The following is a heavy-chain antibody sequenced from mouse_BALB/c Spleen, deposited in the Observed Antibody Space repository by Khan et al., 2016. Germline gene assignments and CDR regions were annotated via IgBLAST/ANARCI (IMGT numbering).Heavy chain of an antibody. V-gene: IGHV5-4*02. Sequence: EVELVESGGGLVKPGGSLKLSCAASGFTFSDYYMYWVRQTPEKRLEWVATISDGGSYTYYPDSVKGRFTISRDNAKNNLYLQMSSLKSEDTARYYCARGLRLPYFDYWGQGTTLTVSS. CDR2: ISDGGSYT. D-gene: IGHD1-2*01. CDR3: ARGLRLPYFDY. CDR1: GFTFSDYY. J-gene: IGHJ2*01.